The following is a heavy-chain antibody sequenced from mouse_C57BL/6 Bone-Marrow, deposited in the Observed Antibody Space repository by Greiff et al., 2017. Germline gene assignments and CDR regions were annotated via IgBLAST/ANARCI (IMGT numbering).Heavy chain of an antibody. CDR1: GYTFTDYY. Sequence: VQLQQSGPVLVKPGASVKMSCKASGYTFTDYYMNWVKQSHGKSLEWIGVINPYNGGTSYNQKFKGKATLTVDKSSSTAYMELNSLTSEDSAVYYCARSHLLWFPDWFAYWGQGTLVTVSA. CDR2: INPYNGGT. D-gene: IGHD2-2*01. CDR3: ARSHLLWFPDWFAY. J-gene: IGHJ3*01. V-gene: IGHV1-19*01.